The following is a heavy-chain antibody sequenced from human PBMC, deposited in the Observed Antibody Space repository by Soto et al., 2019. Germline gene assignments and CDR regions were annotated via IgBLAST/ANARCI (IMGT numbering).Heavy chain of an antibody. V-gene: IGHV4-30-4*01. CDR2: IYYSGST. Sequence: SETLSLTCTVSGGSISSGDYYWSWIRQPPGKGLEWIGYIYYSGSTYYNPSLKSRVTISVDTSKNQFSLKLSSVTAADTAVYYCARVSPIFGVVTIGDNWFDPWGQGTLVTVS. D-gene: IGHD3-3*01. CDR1: GGSISSGDYY. J-gene: IGHJ5*02. CDR3: ARVSPIFGVVTIGDNWFDP.